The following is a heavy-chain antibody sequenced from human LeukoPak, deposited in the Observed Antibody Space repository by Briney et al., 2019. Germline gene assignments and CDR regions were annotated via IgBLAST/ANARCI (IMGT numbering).Heavy chain of an antibody. CDR3: VTGYYEPFDN. CDR2: ISGTGKT. CDR1: RASLSSYY. D-gene: IGHD3-3*01. J-gene: IGHJ4*02. V-gene: IGHV4-59*01. Sequence: SETLSLTRIVSRASLSSYYWGWIRQSPGKGREWLGYISGTGKTDYNPSLKSRGTLSLDTSKNQFSLRLTSVTAADTAVYYCVTGYYEPFDNWGQGTLVTVSS.